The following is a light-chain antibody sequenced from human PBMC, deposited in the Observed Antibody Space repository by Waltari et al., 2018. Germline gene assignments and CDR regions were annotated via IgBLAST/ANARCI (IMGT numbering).Light chain of an antibody. CDR2: KAS. CDR1: QNINSL. V-gene: IGKV1-5*03. J-gene: IGKJ1*01. Sequence: DIRVTQSPTPLSASVGNKVPLTCRASQNINSLLAWYQQKPGMAPKLLISKASTLESGVPSRFSGSGSGTEFTLTIGSLQPDDLATYYCQQYRTIPLAFGQGTKV. CDR3: QQYRTIPLA.